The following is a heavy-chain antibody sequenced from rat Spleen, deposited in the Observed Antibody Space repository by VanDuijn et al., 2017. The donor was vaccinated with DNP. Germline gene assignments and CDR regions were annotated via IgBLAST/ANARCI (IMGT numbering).Heavy chain of an antibody. D-gene: IGHD4-2*01. CDR1: GFTFSGYN. V-gene: IGHV5-22*01. Sequence: EVQLVESGGGLVQPGRSLKLSCAASGFTFSGYNMAWVRQAPTKGLEWVAYISYDGGSTYYGDSVKGRFTISRDNAKSTLYLQMNSLRSEDMATYYCARPGLGTIDYWGQGVMVKVSS. CDR2: ISYDGGST. J-gene: IGHJ2*01. CDR3: ARPGLGTIDY.